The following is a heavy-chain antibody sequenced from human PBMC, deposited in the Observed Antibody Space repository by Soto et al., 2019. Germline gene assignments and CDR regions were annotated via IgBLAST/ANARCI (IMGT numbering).Heavy chain of an antibody. CDR1: GGSISSGGYS. Sequence: QLQLQESGSGLVKPSQTLSLTCAVSGGSISSGGYSWSWIRQPPGKGLEWIGYIYHSGGTYYNPSLKSRVTISVDRSKNQFSMKLSSVTAADTAVYYCARAIGWFGELLGGYYFDYWGQGTLVTVSS. CDR3: ARAIGWFGELLGGYYFDY. J-gene: IGHJ4*02. V-gene: IGHV4-30-2*01. CDR2: IYHSGGT. D-gene: IGHD3-10*01.